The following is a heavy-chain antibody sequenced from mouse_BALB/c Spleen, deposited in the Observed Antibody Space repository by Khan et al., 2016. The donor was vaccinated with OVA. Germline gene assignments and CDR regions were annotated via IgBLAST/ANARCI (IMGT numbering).Heavy chain of an antibody. J-gene: IGHJ2*01. V-gene: IGHV1-7*01. CDR3: ARRGLRWDFDD. Sequence: VQLQQSGAELTKPGASVKMSCKASGYTFINYWILWVKQRPGQGLEWIGYINPSTGYTEYNQNFKDKATLTADKSSSTAFMQLSSLTSEDSAVYDCARRGLRWDFDDWGQGTTHTVSS. D-gene: IGHD1-1*01. CDR2: INPSTGYT. CDR1: GYTFINYW.